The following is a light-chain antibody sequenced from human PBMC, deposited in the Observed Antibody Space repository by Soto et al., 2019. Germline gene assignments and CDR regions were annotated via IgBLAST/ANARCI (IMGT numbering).Light chain of an antibody. CDR1: GSNIGAGYT. CDR3: QSYDNTLSGARV. Sequence: QSALTQAPSLSGAPGQSVTISGTGSGSNIGAGYTVHWYQQLPGTAPKLLIYDNTNRASGVPDRFTGSTSGTSASLAITGLQAADEADYFCQSYDNTLSGARVFGGGTKLTVL. V-gene: IGLV1-40*01. CDR2: DNT. J-gene: IGLJ3*02.